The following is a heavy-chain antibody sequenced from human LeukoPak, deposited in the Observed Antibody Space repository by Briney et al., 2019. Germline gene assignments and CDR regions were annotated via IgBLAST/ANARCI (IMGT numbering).Heavy chain of an antibody. J-gene: IGHJ3*02. CDR1: GYTLAELS. D-gene: IGHD3-16*01. CDR2: FHPEDGET. V-gene: IGHV1-24*01. Sequence: ASVKVSCKVSGYTLAELSMHWVRQAPGKGLEWMGDFHPEDGETIYAQKFQGRVTMTEDTSTDTAYMELSSLRSEDTAVYYCATVGGPQLGSNDAFDIWGQGTMVTVSS. CDR3: ATVGGPQLGSNDAFDI.